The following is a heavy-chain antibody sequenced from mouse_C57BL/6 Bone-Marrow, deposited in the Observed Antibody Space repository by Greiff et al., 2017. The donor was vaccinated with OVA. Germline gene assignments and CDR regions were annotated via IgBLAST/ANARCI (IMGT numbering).Heavy chain of an antibody. CDR3: ARLFTTVKYWYFDV. CDR1: GYTFTSYW. Sequence: QVHVKQPGAELVKPGASVKLSCKASGYTFTSYWMQWVKQRPGQGLEWIGEIDPSDSYTNYNQKFKGKATLTVDTSSSTAYMQLSSLTSEDSAVYYCARLFTTVKYWYFDVWGTGTTVTVSS. D-gene: IGHD1-1*01. V-gene: IGHV1-50*01. CDR2: IDPSDSYT. J-gene: IGHJ1*03.